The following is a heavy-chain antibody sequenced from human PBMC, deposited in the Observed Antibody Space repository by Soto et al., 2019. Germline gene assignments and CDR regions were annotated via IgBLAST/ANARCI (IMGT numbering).Heavy chain of an antibody. CDR3: ARENSGIDV. V-gene: IGHV3-30-3*01. CDR1: GITFSSST. CDR2: MSYDGSKE. Sequence: QVQLVESGGGVVQPGRSLRLSCAASGITFSSSTMNWVRQAPGKGLEWVAVMSYDGSKEYYPDPVKGRFTISRDNSKNISYLQMNSLRADVTAVYYCARENSGIDVWGQGTTVTVSS. J-gene: IGHJ6*02.